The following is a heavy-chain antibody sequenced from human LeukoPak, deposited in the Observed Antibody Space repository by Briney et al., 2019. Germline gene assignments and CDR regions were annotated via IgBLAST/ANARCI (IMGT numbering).Heavy chain of an antibody. CDR2: ISSGGSVT. V-gene: IGHV3-48*01. Sequence: PGGSLRLSYGASGYTFSDYTMNWVRQAPGKGPEWISYISSGGSVTHYADSVKGRFTISRDNVENSLYLQMNSLRVEDTAVYYCTRDLEYWGQGVLVTVSS. J-gene: IGHJ4*02. CDR3: TRDLEY. CDR1: GYTFSDYT.